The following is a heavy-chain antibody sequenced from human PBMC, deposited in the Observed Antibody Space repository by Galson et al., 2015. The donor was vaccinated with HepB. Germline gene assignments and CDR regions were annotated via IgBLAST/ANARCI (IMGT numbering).Heavy chain of an antibody. Sequence: SLRLSCAASGFTFSSYAVHWVRQAPGKGLEWVAVISYDGSNKYYADSVKGRFTISRDNSKNTLYLQMNSLRAEDTAVYYCARASATWGWFDPWGQGTLVTVSS. J-gene: IGHJ5*02. V-gene: IGHV3-30-3*01. CDR2: ISYDGSNK. CDR1: GFTFSSYA. CDR3: ARASATWGWFDP. D-gene: IGHD3-16*01.